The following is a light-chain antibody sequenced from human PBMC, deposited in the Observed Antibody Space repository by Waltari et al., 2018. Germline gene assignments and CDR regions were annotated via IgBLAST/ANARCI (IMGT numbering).Light chain of an antibody. CDR2: SSK. V-gene: IGKV1-17*01. J-gene: IGKJ4*01. CDR3: LQHDSYPLT. CDR1: QRIASY. Sequence: DIQMTQSPSSLSASVGDTVTITCRASQRIASYVNWFQQKPGKSPTLLIFSSKILQSGVPSRFRGSGSGTDFTLIISGLQPDDFATYFCLQHDSYPLTFGGGTVVEI.